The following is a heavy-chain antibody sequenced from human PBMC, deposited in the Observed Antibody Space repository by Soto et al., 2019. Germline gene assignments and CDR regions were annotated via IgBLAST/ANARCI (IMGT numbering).Heavy chain of an antibody. D-gene: IGHD3-9*01. CDR1: GFRLDDYA. Sequence: DVLLVESGGGLVQPGGSLRLTCKVSGFRLDDYAMHWVRQAPGKXLEWVSGISGNGEDLEYAAPVRGRFAISRERAGNSLFLQMNSLRVEDSAFXXXXXXXXVXXXXXXXXDXQFESWGQGALVTVSS. V-gene: IGHV3-9*01. CDR2: ISGNGEDL. CDR3: XXXXXVXXXXXXXXDXQFES. J-gene: IGHJ4*02.